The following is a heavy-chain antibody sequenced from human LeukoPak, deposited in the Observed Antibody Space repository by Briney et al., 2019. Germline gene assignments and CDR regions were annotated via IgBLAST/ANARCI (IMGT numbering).Heavy chain of an antibody. CDR2: INHSGST. D-gene: IGHD5-24*01. V-gene: IGHV4-34*01. Sequence: SETLSLTCAVYGGSFSGYYWSWIRQPPGKGLEWIGEINHSGSTNYNPSLKSRVTISVDTSKNQFSLKLSSVTAADTAVYYCARDRVEMASHRFFDYWGQGTLVTVSS. CDR1: GGSFSGYY. CDR3: ARDRVEMASHRFFDY. J-gene: IGHJ4*02.